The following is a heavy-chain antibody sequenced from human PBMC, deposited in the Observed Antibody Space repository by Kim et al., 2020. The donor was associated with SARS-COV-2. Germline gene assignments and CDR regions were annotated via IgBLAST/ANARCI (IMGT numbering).Heavy chain of an antibody. CDR3: TTDYLGLPRYGGFYY. J-gene: IGHJ4*02. CDR1: GFTFSNAW. Sequence: GGSLRLSCAASGFTFSNAWMSWVRQAPGKGLEWVGRIKSKTDGGTTDYAAPVKGRFTISRDDSKNTLYLQMNSLKTEDTAVYYCTTDYLGLPRYGGFYYWGQGTLVTVSS. CDR2: IKSKTDGGTT. D-gene: IGHD4-17*01. V-gene: IGHV3-15*01.